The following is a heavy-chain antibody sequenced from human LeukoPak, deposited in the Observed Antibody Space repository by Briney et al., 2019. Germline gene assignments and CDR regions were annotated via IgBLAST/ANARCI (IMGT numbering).Heavy chain of an antibody. CDR3: ARAGYDYVWGSYRQFDY. CDR1: GVSFSGYY. D-gene: IGHD3-16*02. V-gene: IGHV4-34*01. CDR2: INHSGST. J-gene: IGHJ4*02. Sequence: SETLSLTCAVYGVSFSGYYWSWIRKPPGKGLEWIGEINHSGSTNYNPSLKSRVTISVDTSKNQFSLKLSSVTAADTAVYYCARAGYDYVWGSYRQFDYWGQGALVTVSS.